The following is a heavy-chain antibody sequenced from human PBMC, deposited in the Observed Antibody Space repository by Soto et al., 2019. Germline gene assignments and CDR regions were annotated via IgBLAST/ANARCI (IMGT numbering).Heavy chain of an antibody. V-gene: IGHV1-8*01. CDR3: ARALIDRIVLVVYAPPPYYYGMDV. Sequence: ASVKVSCKASGYTFTSYDINWVRQATGQGLEWMGWMNPNSGNTGYAQKFQGRVTMTRNTSISTAYMELSSLRSEDTAVYYCARALIDRIVLVVYAPPPYYYGMDVWGQGTTVTVSS. CDR2: MNPNSGNT. D-gene: IGHD2-8*01. J-gene: IGHJ6*02. CDR1: GYTFTSYD.